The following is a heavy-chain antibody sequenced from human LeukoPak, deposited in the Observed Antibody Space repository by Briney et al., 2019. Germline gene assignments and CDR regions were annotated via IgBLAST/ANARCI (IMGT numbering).Heavy chain of an antibody. CDR1: GGSISSYY. D-gene: IGHD7-27*01. J-gene: IGHJ2*01. CDR3: ARLGNWGNYWYFDL. V-gene: IGHV4-4*07. Sequence: PSETLSLTCTVSGGSISSYYWSWIRQPAGKGLEWIGRIYTSGTTYNPSLKGRVTMSVDTSKNQFSLKLSSVTAADTAVYYCARLGNWGNYWYFDLWGRGTLVTVSS. CDR2: IYTSGT.